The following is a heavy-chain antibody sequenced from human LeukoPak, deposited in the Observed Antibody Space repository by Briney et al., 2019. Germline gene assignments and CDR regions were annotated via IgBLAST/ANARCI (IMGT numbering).Heavy chain of an antibody. D-gene: IGHD5-18*01. Sequence: ASVKVSCKPSGYTFTVYYMHWVRQAPGQGLQWMGWINPNSGGTNYAQKFQGRVTMTRDTSISTAYMELSRVTSDDTGVYSCARGTGEGYSYGRYFFDYWGQGTLVTVSS. CDR1: GYTFTVYY. CDR2: INPNSGGT. CDR3: ARGTGEGYSYGRYFFDY. V-gene: IGHV1-2*02. J-gene: IGHJ4*02.